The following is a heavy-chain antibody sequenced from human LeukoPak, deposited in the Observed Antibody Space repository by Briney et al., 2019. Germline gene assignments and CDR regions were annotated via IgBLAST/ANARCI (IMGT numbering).Heavy chain of an antibody. V-gene: IGHV3-30*18. CDR1: GFTFSNYG. CDR2: ISDDGSDK. CDR3: AKDGQCLLPSYYYYMDV. J-gene: IGHJ6*03. D-gene: IGHD6-19*01. Sequence: GGSLRLSCAASGFTFSNYGMHWVRQAPGKGLEWVAVISDDGSDKYYADSVKGRFTISRDNSKNTLYLKMNSLRAEDTAVYYCAKDGQCLLPSYYYYMDVWGKGTTVTVSS.